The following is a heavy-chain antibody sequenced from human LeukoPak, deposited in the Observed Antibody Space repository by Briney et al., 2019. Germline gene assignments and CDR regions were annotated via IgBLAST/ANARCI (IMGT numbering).Heavy chain of an antibody. CDR1: GGSITFGSCY. Sequence: SQTLSLTCTVSGGSITFGSCYWTWIRQPAGKGLEWIGRIYTSGRTFYNPSLKSRVTISMDTSMNQFYLRLNSVTAADTAVYYCARARVIPASFDDWGQGALVTVSS. J-gene: IGHJ4*02. V-gene: IGHV4-61*02. D-gene: IGHD3-16*02. CDR3: ARARVIPASFDD. CDR2: IYTSGRT.